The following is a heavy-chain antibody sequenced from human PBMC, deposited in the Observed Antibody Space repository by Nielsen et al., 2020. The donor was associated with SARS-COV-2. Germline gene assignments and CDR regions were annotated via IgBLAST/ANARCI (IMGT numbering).Heavy chain of an antibody. CDR3: ARCGGGPGWYFDL. Sequence: SETLSLTCTVPGGSVSSGSYYWSWIRQPPGKGLEWIGYIYYSGSTNYNPSLKSRVTISVDTSKNQFSLKLSSVTAADTAVYYCARCGGGPGWYFDLWGRGTLVTVSS. D-gene: IGHD3-16*01. CDR1: GGSVSSGSYY. CDR2: IYYSGST. J-gene: IGHJ2*01. V-gene: IGHV4-61*01.